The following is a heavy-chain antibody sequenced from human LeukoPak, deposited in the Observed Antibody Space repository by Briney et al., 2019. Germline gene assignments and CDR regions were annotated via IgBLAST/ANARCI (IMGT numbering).Heavy chain of an antibody. J-gene: IGHJ4*02. Sequence: PGGSLRLSCAASGFTFSGYAMSWVRQAPGKGLEWVSAISGSGGSTYYADSVKGRFTISRDNSKNTLYLQMDSLRAEDTAVYYCAKSQGGFGEFLLYYFDYWGQGTLVTVSS. CDR1: GFTFSGYA. CDR3: AKSQGGFGEFLLYYFDY. CDR2: ISGSGGST. D-gene: IGHD3-10*01. V-gene: IGHV3-23*01.